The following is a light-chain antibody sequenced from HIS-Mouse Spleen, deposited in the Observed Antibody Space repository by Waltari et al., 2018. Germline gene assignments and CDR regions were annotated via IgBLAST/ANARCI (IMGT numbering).Light chain of an antibody. CDR1: ALPKKY. Sequence: SYELTQPPSVSVSPGQTARIPRSGDALPKKYAYWYQQKSGQAPVLVIYEDSKRPSGIPGRFSGSSSGTMATLTISGAQVEDEADYYCYSTDSSGNHRVFGGGTKLTVL. CDR2: EDS. CDR3: YSTDSSGNHRV. J-gene: IGLJ2*01. V-gene: IGLV3-10*01.